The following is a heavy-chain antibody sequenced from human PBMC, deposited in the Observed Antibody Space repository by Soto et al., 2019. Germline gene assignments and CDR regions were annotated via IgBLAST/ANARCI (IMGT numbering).Heavy chain of an antibody. CDR2: IIPIFGTA. CDR1: GGTFSSYA. CDR3: ARDASYDILTGSGYNWFDP. D-gene: IGHD3-9*01. V-gene: IGHV1-69*13. J-gene: IGHJ5*02. Sequence: ASVKVSCKASGGTFSSYAISWVRQAPGQGLEWMGGIIPIFGTANYAQKFQGRVTITADESTSTAYMELSSLRSEDTAVYYCARDASYDILTGSGYNWFDPWGQGTLVTVSS.